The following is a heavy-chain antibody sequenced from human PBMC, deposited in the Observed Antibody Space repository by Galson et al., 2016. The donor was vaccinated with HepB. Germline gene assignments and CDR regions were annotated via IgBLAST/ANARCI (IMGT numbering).Heavy chain of an antibody. D-gene: IGHD3-3*01. Sequence: SVKVSCKASGYNFTNYAIAWVRQAPGQGLEWMGWISGYNGNRNYAQNFQARVTMTTDTSTSTAFMELRSLRSDDTAVYFCARWRITIVGAAPAEFDYWGQGTLVTVSS. CDR3: ARWRITIVGAAPAEFDY. V-gene: IGHV1-18*01. CDR2: ISGYNGNR. CDR1: GYNFTNYA. J-gene: IGHJ4*02.